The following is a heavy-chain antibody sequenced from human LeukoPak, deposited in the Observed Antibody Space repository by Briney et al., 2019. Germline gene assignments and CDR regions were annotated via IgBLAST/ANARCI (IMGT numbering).Heavy chain of an antibody. CDR2: IYHSGST. J-gene: IGHJ4*02. Sequence: SETLSLTCTVSGYSISSGYYWGWIRQPPGKGLEWIGSIYHSGSTYYNPSLKSRVTISVDTSKNQFSLKLSSVTAADTAVYYCARRDYDYVWGSYRPSSFDYWGQGTLVTVSS. D-gene: IGHD3-16*02. CDR1: GYSISSGYY. CDR3: ARRDYDYVWGSYRPSSFDY. V-gene: IGHV4-38-2*02.